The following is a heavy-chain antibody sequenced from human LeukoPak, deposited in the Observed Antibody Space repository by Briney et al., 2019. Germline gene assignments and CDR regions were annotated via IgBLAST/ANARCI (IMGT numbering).Heavy chain of an antibody. CDR2: ISSSGSTI. CDR1: GFTFSDYY. CDR3: ASLEWPLGFDP. D-gene: IGHD3-3*01. J-gene: IGHJ5*02. V-gene: IGHV3-11*01. Sequence: GGSLRLSCAAPGFTFSDYYMSWIRQAPGKGLEWVSYISSSGSTIYYADSVKGRFTISRENAKNSLYLQMNSLRAEDTAVYYCASLEWPLGFDPWGQGTLVTVSS.